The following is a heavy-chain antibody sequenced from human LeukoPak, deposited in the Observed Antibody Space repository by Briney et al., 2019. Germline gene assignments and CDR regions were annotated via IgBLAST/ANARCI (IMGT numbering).Heavy chain of an antibody. CDR1: GFTFSSYA. Sequence: GGSLRLSCAASGFTFSSYAMSWVRQAPGKGLEWVSAISGSGGSTYYAGSVKGRFAISRDNSKNTLYLQMNSLRAEDTAVYYCAKGRRGGSNWYLFFDYWGQGTLVTVSS. D-gene: IGHD6-13*01. J-gene: IGHJ4*02. CDR3: AKGRRGGSNWYLFFDY. V-gene: IGHV3-23*01. CDR2: ISGSGGST.